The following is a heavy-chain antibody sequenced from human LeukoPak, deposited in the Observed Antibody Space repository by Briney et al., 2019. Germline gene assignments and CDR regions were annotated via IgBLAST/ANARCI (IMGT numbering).Heavy chain of an antibody. V-gene: IGHV4-61*02. CDR2: IHSSGST. D-gene: IGHD3-22*01. Sequence: SETLSLTCTVSGGSISSGSYYWSWIRQPAGKGLEWIGRIHSSGSTTYNPSLRSRVTISVDRSKNQFSLKLSSVIAADTAVYYCPRDPSGLDYDSSGDYWGQGDLVTVSS. CDR1: GGSISSGSYY. CDR3: PRDPSGLDYDSSGDY. J-gene: IGHJ4*02.